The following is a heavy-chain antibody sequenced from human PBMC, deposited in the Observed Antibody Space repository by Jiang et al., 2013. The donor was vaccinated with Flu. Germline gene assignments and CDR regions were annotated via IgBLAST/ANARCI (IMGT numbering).Heavy chain of an antibody. J-gene: IGHJ6*03. CDR2: ISYDGSNK. CDR3: AREYYDFWSGYRYYMDV. Sequence: GVVQPGRSLRLSCAASGFTFSSYAMHWVRQAPGKGLEWVAVISYDGSNKYYADSVKGRFTISRDNSKNTLYLQMNSLRAEDTAVYYCAREYYDFWSGYRYYMDVWGKGTTVTVSS. V-gene: IGHV3-30-3*01. CDR1: GFTFSSYA. D-gene: IGHD3-3*01.